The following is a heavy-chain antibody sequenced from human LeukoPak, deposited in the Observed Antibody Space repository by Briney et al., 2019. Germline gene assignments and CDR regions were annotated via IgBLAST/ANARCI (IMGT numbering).Heavy chain of an antibody. CDR3: VRGGAFASFFDY. D-gene: IGHD3-3*02. V-gene: IGHV3-7*03. CDR1: GFTFSSYW. Sequence: GGSLRLSCAASGFTFSSYWMSWVRQAPGKGLEWVANIKHDGSEKDYVDSVKGRFTISRDNAKNSLYLQMNSLRAEDTAVYYCVRGGAFASFFDYWGQGTLVTVSS. CDR2: IKHDGSEK. J-gene: IGHJ4*02.